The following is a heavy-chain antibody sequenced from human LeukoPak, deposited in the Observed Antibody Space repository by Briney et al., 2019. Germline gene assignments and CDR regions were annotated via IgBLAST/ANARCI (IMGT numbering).Heavy chain of an antibody. D-gene: IGHD3-10*01. J-gene: IGHJ4*02. Sequence: SETLSLTCTVSGGSISSGDYYWSWIRQPPGKGLEWIGYIYYSGSTYYNPSLKCRVTISVDTSKNQFSLKLSSVTAADTAVYYCARVWFGELSIDYWGQGTLVTVSS. CDR1: GGSISSGDYY. CDR3: ARVWFGELSIDY. V-gene: IGHV4-30-4*01. CDR2: IYYSGST.